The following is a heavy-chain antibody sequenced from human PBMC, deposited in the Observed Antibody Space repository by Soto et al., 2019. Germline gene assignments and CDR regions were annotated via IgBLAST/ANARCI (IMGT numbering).Heavy chain of an antibody. CDR3: AKDLDVVMVLSATRGLDV. J-gene: IGHJ6*02. Sequence: PGGSLRLSCAASGFIFSTYAMSWVRQAPGKGLGWVSGISGSGDSTHHADSVKGRFTISRDNSKNTVYLQMNSLRAEDTAVYFCAKDLDVVMVLSATRGLDVWGQGTTVTVSS. V-gene: IGHV3-23*01. D-gene: IGHD2-15*01. CDR2: ISGSGDST. CDR1: GFIFSTYA.